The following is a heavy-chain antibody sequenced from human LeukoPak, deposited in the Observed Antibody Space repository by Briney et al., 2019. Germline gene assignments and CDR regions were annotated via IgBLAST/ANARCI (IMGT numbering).Heavy chain of an antibody. CDR1: GGTFISYA. CDR2: IIPIFGTA. Sequence: GASVKVSRKASGGTFISYAISWVRQAPGQGLEWMGGIIPIFGTANYAQKFQGRVTITADESTSTAYMELSSLRSGDTAVYYCARMNYPYNWNDGEPDFDYWGRGTLVTVSS. V-gene: IGHV1-69*13. J-gene: IGHJ4*02. CDR3: ARMNYPYNWNDGEPDFDY. D-gene: IGHD1-1*01.